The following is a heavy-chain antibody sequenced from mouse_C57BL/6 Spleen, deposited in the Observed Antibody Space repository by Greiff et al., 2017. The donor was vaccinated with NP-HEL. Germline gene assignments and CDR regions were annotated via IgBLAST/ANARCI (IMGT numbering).Heavy chain of an antibody. J-gene: IGHJ2*01. V-gene: IGHV1-82*01. CDR1: GYAFSSSW. CDR2: IYPGDGDT. CDR3: ASGPFDY. Sequence: VKLQESGPELVKPGASVKISCKASGYAFSSSWMNWVKQRPGKGLEWIGRIYPGDGDTNYNGKFKSKATLTVDTSSSTAYMQLSSLTSEDSAVYYCASGPFDYWGQGTTLTVSS.